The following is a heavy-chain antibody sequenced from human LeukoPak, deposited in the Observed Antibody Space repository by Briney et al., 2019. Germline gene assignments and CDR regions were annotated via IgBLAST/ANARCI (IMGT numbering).Heavy chain of an antibody. D-gene: IGHD2-2*01. CDR1: GFTFNTYT. CDR3: ERGYQRPDY. Sequence: GGSLRLSCAASGFTFNTYTMNWVRQAPGKGLEWVSSISSSSNNINYADSVKGRFTISRDNAMNSVHLQMNSLRVEDTAVYYCERGYQRPDYWGQGTLITVSS. J-gene: IGHJ4*02. CDR2: ISSSSNNI. V-gene: IGHV3-21*01.